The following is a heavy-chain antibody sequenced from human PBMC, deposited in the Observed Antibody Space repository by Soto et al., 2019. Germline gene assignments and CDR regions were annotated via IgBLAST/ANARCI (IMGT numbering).Heavy chain of an antibody. J-gene: IGHJ4*02. Sequence: QVQLVESGGGVVQPGRSLRLSCAASGFTFSNYGMHWVRQAPGKGLEWVSIMSYDGINKLYADSVKGRFTISRDNSKNTLYLQMGSLRAEDTAVYYCAKDVYCSTTGCLRNIVHCWGQGTLVTVSS. D-gene: IGHD2-2*01. CDR1: GFTFSNYG. CDR2: MSYDGINK. CDR3: AKDVYCSTTGCLRNIVHC. V-gene: IGHV3-30*18.